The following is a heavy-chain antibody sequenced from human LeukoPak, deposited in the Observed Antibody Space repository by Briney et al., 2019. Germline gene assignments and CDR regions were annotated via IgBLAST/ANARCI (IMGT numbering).Heavy chain of an antibody. D-gene: IGHD4-17*01. J-gene: IGHJ5*02. Sequence: ASVKVYCKASGYTFTSYGISWVRQAPGQGLEWMGWISAYNGDTDYAQKLQGRVTMTTDTSTSTAYMELRSLRSDDTAVYYCARDRRPYDYGDYFNWFDPWGQGTLVTVSS. CDR3: ARDRRPYDYGDYFNWFDP. CDR1: GYTFTSYG. CDR2: ISAYNGDT. V-gene: IGHV1-18*01.